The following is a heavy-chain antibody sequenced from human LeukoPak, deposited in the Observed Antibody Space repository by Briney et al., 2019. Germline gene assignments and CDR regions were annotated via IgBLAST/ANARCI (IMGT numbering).Heavy chain of an antibody. CDR3: VKDWGEAGIVFQF. CDR1: GFTFSSYS. CDR2: ISSSSSYI. Sequence: PGGSLRLSCAASGFTFSSYSMNWVRQAPGKGLEWVSSISSSSSYIYYADSVKGRFTISRDNAKNSLYLQMNSLRAEDTAVYYCVKDWGEAGIVFQFWGQGALVTVSA. J-gene: IGHJ4*02. V-gene: IGHV3-21*01. D-gene: IGHD6-13*01.